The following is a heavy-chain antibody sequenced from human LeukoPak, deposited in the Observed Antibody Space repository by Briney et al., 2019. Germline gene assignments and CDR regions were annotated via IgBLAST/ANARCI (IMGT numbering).Heavy chain of an antibody. J-gene: IGHJ4*02. D-gene: IGHD3-10*01. CDR2: INHSGST. CDR1: GGSFSGYY. CDR3: ARGPSLWFGELSPYYFDY. Sequence: PSETLSLTCAVYGGSFSGYYWSWIRQPPGKGLEWIGEINHSGSTNYNPSLKSRVTISVDTSKNQFSLKLSSVTAAGTAVYYCARGPSLWFGELSPYYFDYWGQGTLVTVSS. V-gene: IGHV4-34*01.